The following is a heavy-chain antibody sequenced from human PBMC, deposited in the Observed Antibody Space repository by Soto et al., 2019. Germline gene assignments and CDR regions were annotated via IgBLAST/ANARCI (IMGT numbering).Heavy chain of an antibody. Sequence: PGESLKISCKGSGYSFSSYWITWVRQMPGKGLEWMGRIEPSDSYTNYSPSFQGHVTSSADKSIRTAYLQWSSLKASDTAMYYCARQAIFGVIIIAFDIWGQGTMVTVSS. CDR2: IEPSDSYT. V-gene: IGHV5-10-1*01. J-gene: IGHJ3*02. CDR1: GYSFSSYW. CDR3: ARQAIFGVIIIAFDI. D-gene: IGHD3-3*01.